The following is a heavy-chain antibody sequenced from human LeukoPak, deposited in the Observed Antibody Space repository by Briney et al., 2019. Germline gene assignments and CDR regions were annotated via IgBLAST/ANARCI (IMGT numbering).Heavy chain of an antibody. CDR2: INPNGDRT. Sequence: ASVKVSCTASENTFTNYYMHWVRQAPGQGLEWLGIINPNGDRTNYAQTFQGRVTMTRDTSTTTVYMELSSLRSEDTAVYYCARAEITSDGYNSAFDVWGLGTKVTVSS. V-gene: IGHV1-46*01. CDR3: ARAEITSDGYNSAFDV. D-gene: IGHD5-24*01. CDR1: ENTFTNYY. J-gene: IGHJ3*01.